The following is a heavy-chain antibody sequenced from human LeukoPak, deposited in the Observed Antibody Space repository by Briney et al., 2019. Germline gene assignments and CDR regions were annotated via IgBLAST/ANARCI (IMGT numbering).Heavy chain of an antibody. Sequence: SETLSLTCTVSGGSMSSSSYYWGWIRQPPGKGLEWIGSIYYSGSTYYNPSLKSRVTISVDTSKNQFSLKLSSVTAADTAVYYCAGCIAVAGTRLNWFDPWGQGTLVTVSS. CDR2: IYYSGST. D-gene: IGHD6-19*01. CDR1: GGSMSSSSYY. V-gene: IGHV4-39*01. CDR3: AGCIAVAGTRLNWFDP. J-gene: IGHJ5*02.